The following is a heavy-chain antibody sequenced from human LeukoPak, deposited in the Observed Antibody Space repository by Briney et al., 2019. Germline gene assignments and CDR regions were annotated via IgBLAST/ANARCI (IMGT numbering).Heavy chain of an antibody. CDR1: AYTFISYC. D-gene: IGHD3-22*01. Sequence: ASVNVSCKASAYTFISYCINCVRQAPGQGLEWMGWISAYNGNTNYAQKLQGRVTITTDTSTSTAYMQLRSLRSDETTVFYCARGVFYYDSSTFDYWGQGTLVTVSS. CDR2: ISAYNGNT. J-gene: IGHJ4*02. CDR3: ARGVFYYDSSTFDY. V-gene: IGHV1-18*01.